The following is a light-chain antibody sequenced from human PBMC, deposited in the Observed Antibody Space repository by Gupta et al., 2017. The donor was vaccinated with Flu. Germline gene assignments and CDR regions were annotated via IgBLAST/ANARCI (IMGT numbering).Light chain of an antibody. CDR1: ESVRKW. CDR3: QQYDTYLGT. Sequence: GYRFTLTCRASESVRKWLAWYQQKPGKAPKLLISMASTLESGVPSRFSGSGSGTEFTLTISSLQPDDLATYYCQQYDTYLGTFGQGTKLEIK. CDR2: MAS. V-gene: IGKV1-5*03. J-gene: IGKJ2*01.